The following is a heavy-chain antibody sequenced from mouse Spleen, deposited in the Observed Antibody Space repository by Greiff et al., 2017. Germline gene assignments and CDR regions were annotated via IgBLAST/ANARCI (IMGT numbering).Heavy chain of an antibody. CDR2: ISYDGSN. CDR1: GYSITSGYY. V-gene: IGHV3-6*01. CDR3: ARIPPYYGSSYWYFDV. D-gene: IGHD1-1*01. Sequence: EVKLMESGPGLVKPSQSLSLTCSVTGYSITSGYYWNWIRQFPGNKLEWMGYISYDGSNNYNPSLKNRISITRDTSKNQFFLKLNSVTTEDTATYYCARIPPYYGSSYWYFDVWGTGTTVTVSS. J-gene: IGHJ1*03.